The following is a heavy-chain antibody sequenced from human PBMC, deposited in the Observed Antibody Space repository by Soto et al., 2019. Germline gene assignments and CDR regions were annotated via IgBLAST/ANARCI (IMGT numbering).Heavy chain of an antibody. CDR1: GYTFTSYY. V-gene: IGHV1-46*01. J-gene: IGHJ4*02. D-gene: IGHD6-19*01. CDR2: INPSGGST. Sequence: GASVKVSCKSSGYTFTSYYMHWVRQAPGQGLEWMGIINPSGGSTSYAQKFQGRVTMTRDTSTSTVYMELSSLRSEDTAVYYCARAKFYSSGWNELFDYWGQGTLVTVSS. CDR3: ARAKFYSSGWNELFDY.